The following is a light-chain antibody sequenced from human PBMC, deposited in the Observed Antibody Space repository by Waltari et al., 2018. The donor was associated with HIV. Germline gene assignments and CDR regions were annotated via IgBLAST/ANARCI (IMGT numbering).Light chain of an antibody. CDR1: TSHVCPYNS. J-gene: IGLJ2*01. Sequence: QSALPQPPSASGSPGQSVPIPRTGTTSHVCPYNSLPWYQQHPGKAHNLLIWEVNTRPSGVPDRFSGSKSGNTASLTVSGLQAEDEADYYCNSFAGSRVVFGGGTKLTVL. V-gene: IGLV2-8*01. CDR2: EVN. CDR3: NSFAGSRVV.